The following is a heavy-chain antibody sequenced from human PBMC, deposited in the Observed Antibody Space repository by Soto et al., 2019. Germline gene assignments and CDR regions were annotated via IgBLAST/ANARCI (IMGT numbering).Heavy chain of an antibody. Sequence: ASVKVSCKASGYTFTSYGISWVRQAPGQGLEWMGWISAYNGNTNYAQKLQGRVTMTTDTSTSTAYMELRSLRSDDTAVYYCARGSSGYDPEYNWFDPWGQGTLVTSPQ. CDR3: ARGSSGYDPEYNWFDP. J-gene: IGHJ5*02. V-gene: IGHV1-18*01. CDR2: ISAYNGNT. CDR1: GYTFTSYG. D-gene: IGHD5-12*01.